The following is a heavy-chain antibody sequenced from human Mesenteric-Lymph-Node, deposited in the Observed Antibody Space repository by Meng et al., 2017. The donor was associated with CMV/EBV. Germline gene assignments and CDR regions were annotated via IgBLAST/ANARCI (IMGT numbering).Heavy chain of an antibody. Sequence: GGSLRLSCTASGFTFGDYAMSWVRQAPGKGLEWVGFIRSKAYGGTTEYAASVKGRFTISRDDSKSIAYLQMNSLKPEDTAFYYCTRDPAHYFASGSYSTDYYYYGMDVWGQGTTVTVSS. CDR1: GFTFGDYA. CDR3: TRDPAHYFASGSYSTDYYYYGMDV. J-gene: IGHJ6*02. CDR2: IRSKAYGGTT. V-gene: IGHV3-49*04. D-gene: IGHD3-10*01.